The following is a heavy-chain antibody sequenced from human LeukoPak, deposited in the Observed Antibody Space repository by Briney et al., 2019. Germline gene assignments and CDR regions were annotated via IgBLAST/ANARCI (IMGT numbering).Heavy chain of an antibody. CDR1: GFSFDSYS. J-gene: IGHJ4*02. Sequence: PGWSLRLSCAASGFSFDSYSMNWGLQAPGGGLEWVSCISSSSSYIYYADSVKGRFTIPRDNAKNSLYLQMTTLRAEDTALYYCARIMSSNWYAVDWGQGTLVTVSS. CDR2: ISSSSSYI. D-gene: IGHD6-13*01. V-gene: IGHV3-21*01. CDR3: ARIMSSNWYAVD.